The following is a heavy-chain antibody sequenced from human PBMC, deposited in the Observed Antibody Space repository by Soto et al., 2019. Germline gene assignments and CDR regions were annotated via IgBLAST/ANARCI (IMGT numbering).Heavy chain of an antibody. CDR2: INPNSGGT. CDR3: AGGPSDHGLYLGY. Sequence: ASVKVSCKASGYTFTGYYMHWVRQAPGQGLEWMGWINPNSGGTNYAQKFQGRVTMTRDTSISTAYMELSRLRSDDTAVYYCAGGPSDHGLYLGYWGQGTLVTVSS. V-gene: IGHV1-2*02. CDR1: GYTFTGYY. D-gene: IGHD2-21*02. J-gene: IGHJ4*02.